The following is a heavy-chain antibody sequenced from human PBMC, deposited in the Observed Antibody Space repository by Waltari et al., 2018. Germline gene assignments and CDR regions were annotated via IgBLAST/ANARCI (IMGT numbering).Heavy chain of an antibody. Sequence: QVQLQQWGAGLLKPSETLSLTCAVYGGSFSGYYWSWIRQPPGKGLEWIGEINHSGSTNYNPSLKSRVTISVDTSKNQFSLKLSSVTAADTAVYYCARVRYYYDSSAYAYWGQGTLVTVSS. V-gene: IGHV4-34*01. CDR1: GGSFSGYY. J-gene: IGHJ4*02. CDR2: INHSGST. CDR3: ARVRYYYDSSAYAY. D-gene: IGHD3-22*01.